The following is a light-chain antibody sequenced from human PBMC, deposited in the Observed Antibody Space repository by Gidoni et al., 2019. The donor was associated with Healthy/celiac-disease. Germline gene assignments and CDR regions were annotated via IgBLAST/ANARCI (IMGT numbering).Light chain of an antibody. CDR2: KAS. J-gene: IGKJ5*01. Sequence: DLHMPQSPSTLSASVGDRVTITCRASQSISRWFAWYQQKPGKAPKLLIYKASSLESGVPSRFSGSGSGTEFTLTISSLQPEDFATYYCQQYNSYSITFGQGTRLEIK. V-gene: IGKV1-5*03. CDR3: QQYNSYSIT. CDR1: QSISRW.